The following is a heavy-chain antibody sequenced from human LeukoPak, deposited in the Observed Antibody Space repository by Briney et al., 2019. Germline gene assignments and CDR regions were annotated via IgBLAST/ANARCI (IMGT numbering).Heavy chain of an antibody. Sequence: GGSLRLSCAASGFTFSSYAMSWVRQAPGKGLEWVSAISGSGGSTYYADSVKGRFTISRDYSKNTLYLQMNSLRAEDTAVYYCAKDIVVVPAAILGRSYYYYGMDVWGKGTTVTVSS. V-gene: IGHV3-23*01. CDR3: AKDIVVVPAAILGRSYYYYGMDV. CDR2: ISGSGGST. CDR1: GFTFSSYA. D-gene: IGHD2-2*01. J-gene: IGHJ6*04.